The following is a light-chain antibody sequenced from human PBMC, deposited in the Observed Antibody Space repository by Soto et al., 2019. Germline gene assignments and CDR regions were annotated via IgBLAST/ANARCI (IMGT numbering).Light chain of an antibody. V-gene: IGLV2-8*01. CDR3: SSYAGSNNLV. CDR1: SSDVGGYNS. J-gene: IGLJ2*01. Sequence: QSVLTQPPSASESPGQSVTIPCTGTSSDVGGYNSVSWYQQHPGKVPKLMIYEVSKRPSGVPDRFSGSKSGNTASLTVSGLQAEDEADYYCSSYAGSNNLVFGGGTKLTVL. CDR2: EVS.